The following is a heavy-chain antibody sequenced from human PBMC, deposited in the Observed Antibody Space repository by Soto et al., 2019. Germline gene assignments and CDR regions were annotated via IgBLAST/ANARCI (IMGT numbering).Heavy chain of an antibody. Sequence: ASVKVSCKASGYTFTGYYMHWVRQAPGQGLEWMGWINPNSGGTNYAQKFQGWVTMTRDTSISTAYMELSRLRSDDTAVYYCARAKGIQLWSRGYYFDYWGQGTLVTVSS. CDR3: ARAKGIQLWSRGYYFDY. V-gene: IGHV1-2*04. D-gene: IGHD5-18*01. CDR1: GYTFTGYY. J-gene: IGHJ4*02. CDR2: INPNSGGT.